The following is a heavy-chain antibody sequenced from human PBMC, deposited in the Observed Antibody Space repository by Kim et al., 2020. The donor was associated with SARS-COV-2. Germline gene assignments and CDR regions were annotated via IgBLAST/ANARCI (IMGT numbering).Heavy chain of an antibody. J-gene: IGHJ4*02. D-gene: IGHD2-2*01. Sequence: YPQKFQGRVPITRDTSASTVYMELSSLRSEDTAVYYCARGKIVMVPAALDYWGQGTLVTVSS. CDR3: ARGKIVMVPAALDY. V-gene: IGHV1-3*01.